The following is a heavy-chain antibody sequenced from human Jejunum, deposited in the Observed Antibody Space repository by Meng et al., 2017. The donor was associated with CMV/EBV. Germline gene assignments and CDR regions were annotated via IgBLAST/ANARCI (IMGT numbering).Heavy chain of an antibody. CDR3: AHRLYVTDGLRAFDY. J-gene: IGHJ4*02. CDR2: IYWDDDK. CDR1: GFSLTTSAVG. V-gene: IGHV2-5*02. Sequence: SGFSLTTSAVGVGWIRQPPGKALEWLALIYWDDDKRYSPSLQSRLTIAKDSSKNQVVFTMTNLDPVDTATYYCAHRLYVTDGLRAFDYWGQGILVTVSS. D-gene: IGHD2-8*01.